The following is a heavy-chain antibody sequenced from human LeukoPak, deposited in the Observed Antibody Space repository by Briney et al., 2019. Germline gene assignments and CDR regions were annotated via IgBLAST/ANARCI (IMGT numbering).Heavy chain of an antibody. CDR1: GGSISSSNW. CDR2: IYHSGST. CDR3: ARVSDYGDYPVGFDY. V-gene: IGHV4-4*02. Sequence: PSETLSLTCAVSGGSISSSNWWSWVRQPPGKGLEWIGEIYHSGSTNYNPSLKSRVTISVDKSKNQFSLKLSSVTAADTAVYYCARVSDYGDYPVGFDYWGQGTLVTVSS. J-gene: IGHJ4*02. D-gene: IGHD4-17*01.